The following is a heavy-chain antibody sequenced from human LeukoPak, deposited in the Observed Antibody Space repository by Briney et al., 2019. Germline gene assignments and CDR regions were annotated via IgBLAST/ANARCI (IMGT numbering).Heavy chain of an antibody. D-gene: IGHD3-22*01. J-gene: IGHJ3*02. CDR1: GGSFSCYY. CDR2: INHSGST. V-gene: IGHV4-34*01. CDR3: ARGAPTYYDSSGYYRGAFDI. Sequence: SETLSLTYAVYGGSFSCYYWSWIRPPPGKGLEWIGEINHSGSTNYNPSLKSRVTISVDTSKNQFSLKLSSVTAADTAVYYCARGAPTYYDSSGYYRGAFDIWGQGTMVTVSS.